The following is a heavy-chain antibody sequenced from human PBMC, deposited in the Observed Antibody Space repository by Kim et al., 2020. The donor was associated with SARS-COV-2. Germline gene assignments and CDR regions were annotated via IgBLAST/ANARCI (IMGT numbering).Heavy chain of an antibody. CDR1: GFTFSTFA. Sequence: GGSLRLSCTASGFTFSTFAMSWVRQAPGKGLEWVSAVSDSGGSTYYADSVKGRFTISRDNSKNTLFLQMNSLRADDTAVYYCAKGPVSLPGSGSFESWGQGTLVTV. V-gene: IGHV3-23*01. CDR3: AKGPVSLPGSGSFES. J-gene: IGHJ4*02. D-gene: IGHD3-10*01. CDR2: VSDSGGST.